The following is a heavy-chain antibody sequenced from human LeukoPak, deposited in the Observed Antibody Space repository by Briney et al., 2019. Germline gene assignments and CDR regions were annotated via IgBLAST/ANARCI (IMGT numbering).Heavy chain of an antibody. CDR3: ARRGSSAGMYKWFDP. CDR1: GFTFSNFG. CDR2: ISTSGSAI. V-gene: IGHV3-48*01. J-gene: IGHJ5*02. D-gene: IGHD6-19*01. Sequence: TGGSLRLSCAASGFTFSNFGINWVRQAPGKGLEWVSYISTSGSAIYYADSVQGRSIISRDNAKKSVDLQMNSLRADDTAMYYCARRGSSAGMYKWFDPWGQGTLVTVS.